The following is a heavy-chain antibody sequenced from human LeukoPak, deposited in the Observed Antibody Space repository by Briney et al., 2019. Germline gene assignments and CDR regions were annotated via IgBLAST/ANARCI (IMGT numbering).Heavy chain of an antibody. Sequence: SETLSLTCTVSGGSISNYYWNWIRQPQGQGLEWIGHIYYSGSTNYNPSLKSRVTISVDTSKNQFSLKLSSVTAADTAVYYCARMVESTVTIAFENWFDPWGQGTLVTVSS. CDR1: GGSISNYY. J-gene: IGHJ5*02. CDR2: IYYSGST. CDR3: ARMVESTVTIAFENWFDP. D-gene: IGHD4-11*01. V-gene: IGHV4-59*01.